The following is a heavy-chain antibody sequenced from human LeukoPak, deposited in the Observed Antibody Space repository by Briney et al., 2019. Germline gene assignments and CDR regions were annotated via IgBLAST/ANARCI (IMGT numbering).Heavy chain of an antibody. D-gene: IGHD3-10*01. V-gene: IGHV4-39*07. Sequence: KPSETLSLTCTVSGGSISSSSYYWGWIRQPPGKGLEWIGEINHSGGTNYNPSLKSRVTISVDTSKKQFSLKLSSVTAADTAVYYCARGVDYYGVWGQGTLVTVSS. CDR3: ARGVDYYGV. CDR1: GGSISSSSYY. J-gene: IGHJ4*02. CDR2: INHSGGT.